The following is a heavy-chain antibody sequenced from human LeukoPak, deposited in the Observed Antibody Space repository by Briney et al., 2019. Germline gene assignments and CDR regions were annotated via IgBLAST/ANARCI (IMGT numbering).Heavy chain of an antibody. CDR2: IWYDGSNK. V-gene: IGHV3-33*06. D-gene: IGHD6-19*01. Sequence: GGSLRLSCAASGFTFSSYGMHWVRQAPGKGLEWVAVIWYDGSNKYYADSVKGRFTISRDNSKNTLYLQMNSLRAEDTAVYCCAKGIAVAGVLFDYWGQGTLVTVSS. CDR1: GFTFSSYG. J-gene: IGHJ4*02. CDR3: AKGIAVAGVLFDY.